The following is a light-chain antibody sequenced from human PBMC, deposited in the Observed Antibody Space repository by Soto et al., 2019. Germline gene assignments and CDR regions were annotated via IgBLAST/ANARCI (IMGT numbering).Light chain of an antibody. V-gene: IGKV1-12*01. CDR2: LSS. CDR3: QQAHSFPRT. Sequence: DIPMTQSPSSVSASVGDTVTITCRASQGISTSLGWYQQKPGKAPKLLIYLSSTLITGVPSRFSGSGSGTEFTLTISSLQPEDFATYYCQQAHSFPRTFGGGTKVESK. J-gene: IGKJ4*01. CDR1: QGISTS.